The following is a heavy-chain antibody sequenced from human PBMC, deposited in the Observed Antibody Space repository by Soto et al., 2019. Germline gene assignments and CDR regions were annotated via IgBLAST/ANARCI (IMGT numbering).Heavy chain of an antibody. J-gene: IGHJ5*02. V-gene: IGHV4-31*03. D-gene: IGHD2-15*01. Sequence: SETLSLTCTVSGGSITSGGSFWSWIRQHPGKGPEWIAFIGYSGATSYNPSLASRVTISADTYKSQFSLNLRSVTAADTAVYYRARGGASSKWFAPWGQGTLVTVSS. CDR3: ARGGASSKWFAP. CDR1: GGSITSGGSF. CDR2: IGYSGAT.